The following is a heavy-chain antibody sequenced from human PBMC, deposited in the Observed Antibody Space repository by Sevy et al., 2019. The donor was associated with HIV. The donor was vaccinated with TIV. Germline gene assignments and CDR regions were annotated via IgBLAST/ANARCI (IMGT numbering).Heavy chain of an antibody. CDR2: ISNSSSYI. CDR3: ASEKEQLVLWPYYGMDV. CDR1: GLRFSNYN. J-gene: IGHJ6*02. D-gene: IGHD6-13*01. Sequence: GGSLRLSCAASGLRFSNYNMNWVGQAPGQGLEWVACISNSSSYIYYVDSVKGRFTISRDNAKNSLYLQMNSLRAEDTAVYYCASEKEQLVLWPYYGMDVWGQGTTVTVSS. V-gene: IGHV3-21*01.